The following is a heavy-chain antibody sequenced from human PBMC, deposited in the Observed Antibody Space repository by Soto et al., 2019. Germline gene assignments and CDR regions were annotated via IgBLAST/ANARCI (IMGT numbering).Heavy chain of an antibody. CDR1: GFTFSSYS. CDR2: ISYSSSDI. Sequence: SGGSLRLSCAASGFTFSSYSMNWVRQAPGKGLEWVSSISYSSSDIYFADSVKGRFTMSRVNAENSLFLQMNSLRVEDTAVYYCARGYRISGSTRLGYYYGMDVWGQGTTVTVFS. D-gene: IGHD1-7*01. J-gene: IGHJ6*02. CDR3: ARGYRISGSTRLGYYYGMDV. V-gene: IGHV3-21*01.